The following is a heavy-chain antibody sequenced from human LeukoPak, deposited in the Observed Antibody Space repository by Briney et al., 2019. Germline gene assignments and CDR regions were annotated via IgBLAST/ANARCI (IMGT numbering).Heavy chain of an antibody. J-gene: IGHJ5*02. V-gene: IGHV1-46*02. D-gene: IGHD3-10*01. CDR1: GYSFNSQG. Sequence: VASVKVSCKASGYSFNSQGMNWVRQAPGQGLEWMGIINPSGGSTSYAQKFQGRVTMTRDTSTSTVYMELSSLRSEDTTVYYCARGSYGSGGNWFDPWGQGTLVTVSS. CDR2: INPSGGST. CDR3: ARGSYGSGGNWFDP.